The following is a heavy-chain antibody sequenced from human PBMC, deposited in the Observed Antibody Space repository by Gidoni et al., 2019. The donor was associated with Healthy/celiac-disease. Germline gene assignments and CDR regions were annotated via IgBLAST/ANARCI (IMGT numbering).Heavy chain of an antibody. CDR1: GYTFTGYY. D-gene: IGHD3-22*01. CDR2: INPNSGGT. CDR3: ARGSDSSGYYRYYFDY. V-gene: IGHV1-2*04. J-gene: IGHJ4*02. Sequence: QVQLVQSGAEGKKPGASVKVSCTASGYTFTGYYMHWVRQAPGQGLEWMGWINPNSGGTNYAQKFQGWVTMTRDTSISTAYMELSRLRSDDTAVYYCARGSDSSGYYRYYFDYWGQGTLVTVSS.